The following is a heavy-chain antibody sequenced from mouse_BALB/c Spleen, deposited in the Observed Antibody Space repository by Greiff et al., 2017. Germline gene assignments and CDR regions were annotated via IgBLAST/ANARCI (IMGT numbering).Heavy chain of an antibody. J-gene: IGHJ3*01. V-gene: IGHV5-4*02. Sequence: EVQLVESGGGLVKPGGSLKLSCAASGFTFSDYYMYWVRQTPEKRLEWVATISDGGSYTYYPDSVKGRFTISRDNAKNNLYLQMSSLKSEDTAMYYCARDDGSPPFAYWGQGTLVTVSA. CDR3: ARDDGSPPFAY. CDR2: ISDGGSYT. D-gene: IGHD1-1*01. CDR1: GFTFSDYY.